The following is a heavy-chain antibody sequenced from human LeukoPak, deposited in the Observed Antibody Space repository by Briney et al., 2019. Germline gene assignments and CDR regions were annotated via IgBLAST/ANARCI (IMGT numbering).Heavy chain of an antibody. CDR2: INHSGST. CDR3: ARGSITMVRGAADY. D-gene: IGHD3-10*01. J-gene: IGHJ4*02. Sequence: SETLSLTCAGYGGSFCGYYWSCIRQPPGKGLEWIGEINHSGSTNYNPSLKSRVTISVDTSRNQFSLKLSSVTAADTAVYYCARGSITMVRGAADYWGQGTLVTVSS. V-gene: IGHV4-34*01. CDR1: GGSFCGYY.